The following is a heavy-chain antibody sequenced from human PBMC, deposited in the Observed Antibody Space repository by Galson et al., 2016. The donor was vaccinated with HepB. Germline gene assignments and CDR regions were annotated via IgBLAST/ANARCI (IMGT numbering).Heavy chain of an antibody. V-gene: IGHV3-33*06. CDR2: IWFDGSKD. J-gene: IGHJ6*02. Sequence: SLRLSCAASGFTFSGYTMHWVRQAPGKGLEWVAVIWFDGSKDYYADSVQGRFTVSGDNSKSTMDLQMRSLRGDDTAVYYCAKGAEGGMDVWGRGTTVTVSS. CDR1: GFTFSGYT. CDR3: AKGAEGGMDV. D-gene: IGHD2-15*01.